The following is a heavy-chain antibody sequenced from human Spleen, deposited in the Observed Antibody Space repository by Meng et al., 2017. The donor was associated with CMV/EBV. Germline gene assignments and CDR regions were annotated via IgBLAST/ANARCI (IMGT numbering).Heavy chain of an antibody. J-gene: IGHJ5*02. CDR3: AISPMGVVPNWFDP. CDR2: IIPIFGTA. Sequence: QVQLVKAGAEVKKPGSSVKVSCKASGGTFSSYAISWVRQAPGQGLEWMGGIIPIFGTANYAQKFQGRVTITADESTSTAYMELSSLRSEDTAVYYCAISPMGVVPNWFDPWGQGTLVTVSS. CDR1: GGTFSSYA. D-gene: IGHD3-3*01. V-gene: IGHV1-69*12.